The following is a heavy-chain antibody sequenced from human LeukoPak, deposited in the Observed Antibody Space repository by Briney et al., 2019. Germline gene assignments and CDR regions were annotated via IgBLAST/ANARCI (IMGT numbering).Heavy chain of an antibody. Sequence: GRSLRLSCAASGFTFSSYGMHWVRQAPGKGLEWVAVIWYDGSNKYYADSVKGRFTISRDNSKNTLYLQMNSLRAEDTAVYYCVRHYNSEGYWPFWGQGTLVTVSS. CDR1: GFTFSSYG. J-gene: IGHJ4*02. D-gene: IGHD3-22*01. V-gene: IGHV3-33*01. CDR2: IWYDGSNK. CDR3: VRHYNSEGYWPF.